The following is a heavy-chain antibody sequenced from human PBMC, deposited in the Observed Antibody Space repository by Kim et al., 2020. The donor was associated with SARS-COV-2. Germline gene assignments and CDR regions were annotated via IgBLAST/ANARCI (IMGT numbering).Heavy chain of an antibody. D-gene: IGHD6-13*01. CDR2: IKSETDGGTT. CDR1: GFTFNKAW. CDR3: ATARVAAGGHYYHYGMEV. J-gene: IGHJ6*02. V-gene: IGHV3-15*01. Sequence: GGSLRLSCAASGFTFNKAWMNWVRQAPGKGLEWVGLIKSETDGGTTDYAAPVKGRFTISRDDSQNTLFLQMNSLKTEDTAVYYCATARVAAGGHYYHYGMEVWGQGTTVTVSS.